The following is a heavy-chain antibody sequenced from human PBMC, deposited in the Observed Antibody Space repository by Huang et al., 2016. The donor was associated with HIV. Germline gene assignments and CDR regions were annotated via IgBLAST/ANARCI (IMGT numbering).Heavy chain of an antibody. CDR2: ICPVYSDT. CDR1: GYTFTGYW. V-gene: IGHV5-51*01. D-gene: IGHD2-2*01. Sequence: EVQLVQSGAVVKKPGESLKSSCKGSGYTFTGYWIGWVRQMPGKGLEWMGVICPVYSDTPYRPSFQGQVTISACKSISPAYLQWRGLKASDTAMYYYARQVVEDFEVEPAGLGAFDIWGQGTMVTVSS. CDR3: ARQVVEDFEVEPAGLGAFDI. J-gene: IGHJ3*02.